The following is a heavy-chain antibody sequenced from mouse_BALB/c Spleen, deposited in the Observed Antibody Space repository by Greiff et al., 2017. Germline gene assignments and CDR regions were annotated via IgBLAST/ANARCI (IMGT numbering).Heavy chain of an antibody. CDR1: GFTFSSFG. CDR3: ASAGLLLRSPFDY. J-gene: IGHJ2*01. CDR2: ISRGSSTI. Sequence: EVQLVESGGGLVQPGGSRKLSCAASGFTFSSFGMHWVRQAPEQGLEWVAYISRGSSTIYYADTVKGRFTISRANPKNTLFLQMTSLRSEDTSMYYGASAGLLLRSPFDYWGEGTTLTVSS. D-gene: IGHD1-1*01. V-gene: IGHV5-17*02.